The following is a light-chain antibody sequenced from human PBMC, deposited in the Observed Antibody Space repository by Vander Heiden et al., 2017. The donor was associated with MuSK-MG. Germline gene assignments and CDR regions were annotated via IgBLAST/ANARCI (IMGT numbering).Light chain of an antibody. V-gene: IGKV2D-29*01. CDR1: QSLLYSDGKTY. CDR3: RLSIELPLT. J-gene: IGKJ4*01. CDR2: EVS. Sequence: DIVMTQTPLSLPVTPGQPASISCKSSQSLLYSDGKTYLYWYLQKAGQPPKLLIYEVSNRCSAVPDRFSGSGSGTDFTLKIIRVEADDVGVYYCRLSIELPLTFGGGTKVEIK.